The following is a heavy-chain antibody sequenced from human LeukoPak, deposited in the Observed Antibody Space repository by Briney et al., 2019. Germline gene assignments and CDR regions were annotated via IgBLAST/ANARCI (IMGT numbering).Heavy chain of an antibody. Sequence: GESLKISCKGSGYSFTSDWIGWVRQMPGKGLEWMGIIYPCDSDTRYSPSFQGQVTISADKSISTAYLQLSSLKASDTAMYYCARQNSKSFDYWGQGTLVTVSS. CDR1: GYSFTSDW. CDR2: IYPCDSDT. D-gene: IGHD6-13*01. J-gene: IGHJ4*02. CDR3: ARQNSKSFDY. V-gene: IGHV5-51*01.